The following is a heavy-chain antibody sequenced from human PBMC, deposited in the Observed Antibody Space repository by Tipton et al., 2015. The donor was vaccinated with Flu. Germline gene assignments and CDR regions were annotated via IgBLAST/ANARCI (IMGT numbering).Heavy chain of an antibody. CDR2: INHSGST. CDR1: GGSFSGYY. CDR3: ARDVAAIPAAIRD. V-gene: IGHV4-34*01. Sequence: GLVKPSETLSLTCAVYGGSFSGYYWSWIRQAPGKGLEWIGEINHSGSTNYNPSLKSRVTVSVDTSKNQFSLKRSSVTAADTAVYYCARDVAAIPAAIRDWGQGTLVTVSS. D-gene: IGHD2-2*02. J-gene: IGHJ4*02.